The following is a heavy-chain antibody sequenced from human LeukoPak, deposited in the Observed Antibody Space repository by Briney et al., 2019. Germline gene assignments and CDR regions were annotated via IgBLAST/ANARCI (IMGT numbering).Heavy chain of an antibody. J-gene: IGHJ4*02. Sequence: SVNVSCQASVYTFSGKYMHWVRQAPGPGLEWMRWINPNSGARNYAQKFQDRVTLTTDTSISTAYMELRRLRSDDPAVYYCTRVGVGIVPFDYWGQGTLVTVSS. CDR2: INPNSGAR. V-gene: IGHV1-2*02. D-gene: IGHD2-15*01. CDR3: TRVGVGIVPFDY. CDR1: VYTFSGKY.